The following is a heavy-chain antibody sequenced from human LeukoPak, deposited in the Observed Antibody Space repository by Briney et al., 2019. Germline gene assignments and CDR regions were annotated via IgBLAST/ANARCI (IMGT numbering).Heavy chain of an antibody. CDR2: IGIDSGNT. V-gene: IGHV3-48*04. Sequence: GGSLRLSCAASGFTFSDYSMNWVRQAPGKGLEWISYIGIDSGNTNYADSVKGRFTISRDNAKNSLYLQMNSLRAEDTAVYYCARDGSIVGATHWFDPWGQGTLVTVSS. D-gene: IGHD1-26*01. CDR3: ARDGSIVGATHWFDP. J-gene: IGHJ5*02. CDR1: GFTFSDYS.